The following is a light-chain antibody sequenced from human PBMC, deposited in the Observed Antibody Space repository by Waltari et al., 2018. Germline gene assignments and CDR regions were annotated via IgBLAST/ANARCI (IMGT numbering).Light chain of an antibody. CDR1: NIGTKN. CDR2: DDS. Sequence: SYVLTQPPSVSVAPGQTARITWGGNNIGTKNVHWYQQKPGQAPVLVVYDDSDRPSGIPERFSGSNSGNTATLTISRVEAGDEADYYCQVWDSSSDHVVFGGGTKLTVL. CDR3: QVWDSSSDHVV. J-gene: IGLJ2*01. V-gene: IGLV3-21*02.